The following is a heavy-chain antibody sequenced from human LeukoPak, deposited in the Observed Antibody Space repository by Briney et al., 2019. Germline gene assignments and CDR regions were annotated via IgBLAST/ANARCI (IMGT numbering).Heavy chain of an antibody. Sequence: GGSLRLSCAGSGFTLNTYWMHWVRQGPGKGLVWVSRIYSDGGRTNYADSVKGRFTISGDTAKNTLYLQMNSLRAEDTAVYYCARSGRGGAFDMWGQGTMVTVSS. CDR2: IYSDGGRT. CDR3: ARSGRGGAFDM. CDR1: GFTLNTYW. J-gene: IGHJ3*02. D-gene: IGHD1-26*01. V-gene: IGHV3-74*01.